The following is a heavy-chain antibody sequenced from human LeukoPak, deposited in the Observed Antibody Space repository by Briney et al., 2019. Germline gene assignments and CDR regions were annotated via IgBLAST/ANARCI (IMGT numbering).Heavy chain of an antibody. Sequence: GASVKVSCKVSGYTLTELSMHWVRQAPGKGIEWMGGFDPEDGETIYAQKFQGRVTMTEDTSTDTAYMELSSLRSEDTAGYYCATDGLFNLGFEHWGQETLVTVSS. V-gene: IGHV1-24*01. D-gene: IGHD1-1*01. CDR1: GYTLTELS. J-gene: IGHJ4*02. CDR2: FDPEDGET. CDR3: ATDGLFNLGFEH.